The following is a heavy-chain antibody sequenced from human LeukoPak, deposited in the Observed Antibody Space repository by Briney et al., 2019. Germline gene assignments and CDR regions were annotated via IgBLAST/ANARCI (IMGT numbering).Heavy chain of an antibody. Sequence: GGSLRLSCAASGFTFSSYGMHWVRQAPGKGLEWVAVISYDGSNKYYADSVKGRFTISRDNSKNTLYLQMNSLRAEGTAVYYCAKSFYGGGTYGMDVWGQGTTVTVSS. J-gene: IGHJ6*02. CDR3: AKSFYGGGTYGMDV. CDR2: ISYDGSNK. CDR1: GFTFSSYG. D-gene: IGHD4-23*01. V-gene: IGHV3-30*18.